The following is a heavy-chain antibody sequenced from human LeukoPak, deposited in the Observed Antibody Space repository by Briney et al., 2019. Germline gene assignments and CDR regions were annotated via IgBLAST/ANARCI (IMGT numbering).Heavy chain of an antibody. CDR1: GFTFSSYG. Sequence: PGGSLRLSCAASGFTFSSYGMSWVRQAPGKGLEWLSAISGSGGSTYYADSVKGRFTISRDNSKNTLYLQMNSLRAEDTAVYYCASRRPYSSSWLYYYYYYMDVWGKGTTVTISS. CDR2: ISGSGGST. CDR3: ASRRPYSSSWLYYYYYYMDV. J-gene: IGHJ6*03. V-gene: IGHV3-23*01. D-gene: IGHD6-13*01.